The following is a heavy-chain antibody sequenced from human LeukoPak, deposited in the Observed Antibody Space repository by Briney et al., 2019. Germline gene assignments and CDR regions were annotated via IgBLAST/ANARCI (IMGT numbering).Heavy chain of an antibody. V-gene: IGHV3-33*01. CDR2: IWYDGSNR. D-gene: IGHD3-22*01. J-gene: IGHJ4*02. Sequence: GGSLRLSCAASGFTFSRYGMHWVRQAPGKGLEWVADIWYDGSNRQYADSVKGRFTISRDNSKNTLYLQMNSLRAEDTAVYYCARDFGFSPSSGYSFDYWGQGTLVTVSS. CDR3: ARDFGFSPSSGYSFDY. CDR1: GFTFSRYG.